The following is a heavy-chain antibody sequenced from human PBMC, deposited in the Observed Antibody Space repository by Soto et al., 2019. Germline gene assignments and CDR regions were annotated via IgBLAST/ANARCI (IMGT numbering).Heavy chain of an antibody. CDR3: ARPSRAYSPYGMDV. Sequence: KVSWTDLGRSFRGDAISWGRQANGQGLEWMGGIIPIFGTANYAQKFQGRVTITADESTSTAYMELSSLRSEDTAVYYCARPSRAYSPYGMDVWGQVTTV. CDR1: GRSFRGDA. D-gene: IGHD3-16*01. V-gene: IGHV1-69*01. J-gene: IGHJ6*01. CDR2: IIPIFGTA.